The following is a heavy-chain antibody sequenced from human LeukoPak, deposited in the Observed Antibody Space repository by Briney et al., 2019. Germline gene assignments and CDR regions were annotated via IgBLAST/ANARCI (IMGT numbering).Heavy chain of an antibody. CDR2: INHSGST. J-gene: IGHJ4*02. D-gene: IGHD2-2*01. CDR3: ARGWRGRYCSSTSCLRSSFYFDY. V-gene: IGHV4-34*01. CDR1: GGSFSGYY. Sequence: SETLSLTCAVYGGSFSGYYWSWIRQPPGKGLEWIGEINHSGSTNYNPSFKSRVTISVDTSKNQFSLKLSSVTAADTAVYYCARGWRGRYCSSTSCLRSSFYFDYWGQGTLVTVSS.